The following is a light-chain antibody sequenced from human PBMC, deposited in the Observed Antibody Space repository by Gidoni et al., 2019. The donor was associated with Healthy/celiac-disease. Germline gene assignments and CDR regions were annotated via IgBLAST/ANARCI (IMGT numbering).Light chain of an antibody. Sequence: HSALPQPASVSGSPGQSIPISCTGTSSAVGSYNLVPWYQQHPGKAPKLMIYEGSKRPSGVSNRFSGSKSGNTASLTISGLQAEDEADYYCCSYAGSSTVVFGGGTKLTVL. J-gene: IGLJ2*01. V-gene: IGLV2-23*01. CDR2: EGS. CDR3: CSYAGSSTVV. CDR1: SSAVGSYNL.